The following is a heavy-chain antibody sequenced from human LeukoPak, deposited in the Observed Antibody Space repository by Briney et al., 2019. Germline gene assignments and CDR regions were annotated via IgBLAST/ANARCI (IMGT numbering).Heavy chain of an antibody. CDR3: ARDFGYYYDSSGSDY. J-gene: IGHJ4*02. D-gene: IGHD3-22*01. Sequence: VASVKVSCKASGGTFSSYAISWVRQAPGQGLEWMGGIIPIFGTANYAQKFQGRVTITTDESTSTAYMELSSLRSEDTAVYYCARDFGYYYDSSGSDYWGQGTLVTVSS. V-gene: IGHV1-69*05. CDR1: GGTFSSYA. CDR2: IIPIFGTA.